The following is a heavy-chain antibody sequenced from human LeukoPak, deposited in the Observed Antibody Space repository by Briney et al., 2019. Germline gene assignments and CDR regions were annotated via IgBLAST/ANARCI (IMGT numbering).Heavy chain of an antibody. CDR2: IGGRGTST. V-gene: IGHV3-23*01. J-gene: IGHJ4*02. D-gene: IGHD6-19*01. CDR3: AKEGSAVAGIDY. CDR1: GFTFSSYA. Sequence: PGGSLSLSCAASGFTFSSYAMSWVRQAPGKGLEWVSAIGGRGTSTYYADSVKGRFTISRDNSKNTLYLQMNSLRAEDTAVYYCAKEGSAVAGIDYWGQGTLVTVSS.